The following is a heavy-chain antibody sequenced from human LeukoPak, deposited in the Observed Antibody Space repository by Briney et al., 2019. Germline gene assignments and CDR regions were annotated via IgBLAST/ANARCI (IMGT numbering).Heavy chain of an antibody. Sequence: SETLSLTCTVSGGSISSSSYYWGWIRQPPGKGLEWIGNIYYIGSTYYNPSLKSRVTISVDTSKNQFSLKLSSVTAADTAVYYCARDDARPGSGYYNWGQGTLVTVSS. CDR3: ARDDARPGSGYYN. V-gene: IGHV4-39*07. J-gene: IGHJ4*02. CDR1: GGSISSSSYY. D-gene: IGHD3-22*01. CDR2: IYYIGST.